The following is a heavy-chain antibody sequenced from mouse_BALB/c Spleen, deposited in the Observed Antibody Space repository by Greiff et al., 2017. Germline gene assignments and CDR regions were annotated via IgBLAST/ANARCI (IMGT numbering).Heavy chain of an antibody. CDR3: GTPGMDY. CDR1: GFTFNTNA. V-gene: IGHV10S3*01. J-gene: IGHJ4*01. Sequence: GGGLVQPKGSLKLSCAASGFTFNTNAMNWVRQAPGKGLEWVARIRSKSNNYATYYADSVKDRFTISRDDSQSMLYLQMNNLKTEDTAMYYCGTPGMDYWGQGTSVTVSS. CDR2: IRSKSNNYAT.